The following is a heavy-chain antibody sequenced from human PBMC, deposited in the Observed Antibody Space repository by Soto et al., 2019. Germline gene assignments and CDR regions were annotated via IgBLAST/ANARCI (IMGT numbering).Heavy chain of an antibody. CDR3: ARAGHYYYGMDV. CDR2: IIPILGIA. CDR1: GGTFSSYT. V-gene: IGHV1-69*02. J-gene: IGHJ6*02. Sequence: QVQLVQSGAEVKKPGSSVKVSCKASGGTFSSYTISWVRQAPGQGLEWMGRIIPILGIANYAQKFQGRVTITADKSTSTADMELSSLRSEDTAVYYCARAGHYYYGMDVWGQGTTVTVSS.